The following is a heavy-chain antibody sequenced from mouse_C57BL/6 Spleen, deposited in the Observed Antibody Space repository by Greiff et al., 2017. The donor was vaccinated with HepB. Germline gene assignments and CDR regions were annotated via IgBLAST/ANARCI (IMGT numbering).Heavy chain of an antibody. CDR1: GYTFTSYW. Sequence: VQLQQPGAELVKPGASVKMSCKASGYTFTSYWITWVKQRPGQGLEWIGDIYPGSGSTNYNEKFKSKATLTVDTSSSTAYMQLSSLTSEDSAVYYCARENYGNPAWFAYWGQGTLVTVSA. J-gene: IGHJ3*01. CDR2: IYPGSGST. CDR3: ARENYGNPAWFAY. D-gene: IGHD2-1*01. V-gene: IGHV1-55*01.